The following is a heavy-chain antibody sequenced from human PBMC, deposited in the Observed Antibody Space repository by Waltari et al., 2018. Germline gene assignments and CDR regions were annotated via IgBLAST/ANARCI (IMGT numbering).Heavy chain of an antibody. CDR2: IYSGGST. D-gene: IGHD2-15*01. V-gene: IGHV3-53*02. CDR1: VLLVRHIH. J-gene: IGHJ4*02. Sequence: VPVADTGGGLIQPGGYLRLHCPWSVLLVRHIHMSWVLQAPGKGLEWGSVIYSGGSTSYADSVKGRFTISRDKSKNTLYLQMNSLRAEDTAVYYCARDGGKGFDYWGQGTLVTVSS. CDR3: ARDGGKGFDY.